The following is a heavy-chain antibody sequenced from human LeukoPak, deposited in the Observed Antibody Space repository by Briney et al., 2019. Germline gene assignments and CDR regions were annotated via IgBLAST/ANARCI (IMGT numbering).Heavy chain of an antibody. Sequence: GASVKVSCKASGGTFSSHAMNWVRQAPGQGLEWMGGVIPILDITDYAQKFQGRLTITADKSTGTGYMELSSLRSEDSAVYYCAVLSDGAYCGGDCFYLDSRGQGTLVAVSS. V-gene: IGHV1-69*10. CDR3: AVLSDGAYCGGDCFYLDS. J-gene: IGHJ5*01. D-gene: IGHD2-21*02. CDR1: GGTFSSHA. CDR2: VIPILDIT.